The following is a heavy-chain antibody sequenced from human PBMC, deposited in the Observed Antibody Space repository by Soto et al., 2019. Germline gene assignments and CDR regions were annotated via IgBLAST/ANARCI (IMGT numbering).Heavy chain of an antibody. V-gene: IGHV1-8*01. CDR2: MNPNSGNT. J-gene: IGHJ4*02. CDR3: ARLKRITIFGVDRFDY. D-gene: IGHD3-3*01. CDR1: GYTFTSYG. Sequence: ASVKVSCKASGYTFTSYGINWVRQATGQGLEWMGWMNPNSGNTGYAQKFQGRVTMTRNTSISTAYMELSSLRSEDTAVYYCARLKRITIFGVDRFDYWGQGTLVTVSS.